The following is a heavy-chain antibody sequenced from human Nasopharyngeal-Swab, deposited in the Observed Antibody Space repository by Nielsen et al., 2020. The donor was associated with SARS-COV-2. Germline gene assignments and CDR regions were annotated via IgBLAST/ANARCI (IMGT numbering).Heavy chain of an antibody. D-gene: IGHD5-18*01. CDR3: ARDRQLWLRLDY. Sequence: GESLKISCAASGFTFSSYAMHWVRQAPGKGLEWVAVISYDGSNKYYADSVKGRFTISRDNSKNTLYLQMNSLRAEDTAVYYCARDRQLWLRLDYWGQGTLVTVSS. V-gene: IGHV3-30*04. CDR2: ISYDGSNK. CDR1: GFTFSSYA. J-gene: IGHJ4*02.